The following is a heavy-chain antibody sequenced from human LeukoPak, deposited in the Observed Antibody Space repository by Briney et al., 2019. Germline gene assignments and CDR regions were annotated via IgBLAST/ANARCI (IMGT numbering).Heavy chain of an antibody. Sequence: GGSLRLSCAASGFTFSDYYMSWIRQAPGKGLEWVSYISSSSSYTNYADSVKGRFTISRDNAKNSLYLQMNSLRAEDTAVYYCARLVYYYGSGSYLYGWFDPWGQGTLVTVSS. J-gene: IGHJ5*02. D-gene: IGHD3-10*01. CDR2: ISSSSSYT. CDR3: ARLVYYYGSGSYLYGWFDP. V-gene: IGHV3-11*06. CDR1: GFTFSDYY.